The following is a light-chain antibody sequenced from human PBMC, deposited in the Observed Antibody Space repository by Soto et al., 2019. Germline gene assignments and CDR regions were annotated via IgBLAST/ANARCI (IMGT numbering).Light chain of an antibody. CDR1: GNDVGGYTF. CDR3: CSYTATTTYV. CDR2: DVN. V-gene: IGLV2-14*03. Sequence: QSVLTQPASVSGSPGQSISISCTGTGNDVGGYTFVSWYQQHPDKVPKLVIFDVNRRPSGVSDRFSGSKSVNAASLTISGLQAEDEADCYCCSYTATTTYVFGTGTKLTVL. J-gene: IGLJ1*01.